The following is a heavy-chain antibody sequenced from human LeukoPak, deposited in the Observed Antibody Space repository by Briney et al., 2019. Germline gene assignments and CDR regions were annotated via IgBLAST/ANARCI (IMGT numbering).Heavy chain of an antibody. CDR1: GYTFTSDF. Sequence: ASVKVSCKASGYTFTSDFTHWGRQAPGQGLEWMRLVNPSGGSTNYAQKFQGRVTMTTDTSTSTAYMELRSLKSDDTAVYYCARASYCSGGSCSPDYWGQGTLVTVSS. CDR2: VNPSGGST. V-gene: IGHV1-46*01. D-gene: IGHD2-15*01. J-gene: IGHJ4*02. CDR3: ARASYCSGGSCSPDY.